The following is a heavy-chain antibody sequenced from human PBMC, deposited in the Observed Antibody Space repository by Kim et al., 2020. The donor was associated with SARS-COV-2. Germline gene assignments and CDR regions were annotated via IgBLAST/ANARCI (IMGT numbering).Heavy chain of an antibody. CDR2: IHPGESTI. V-gene: IGHV5-51*01. Sequence: GESLKISCEGSGYSFPDYWIGWVRQMAGKGLEWMGIIHPGESTIRYSPWFQGQVTISADTSSSTPYLQWSSLKASGTAMYYCALVYGSKGSDEIDFWGQGTPVPVSS. J-gene: IGHJ4*02. CDR3: ALVYGSKGSDEIDF. CDR1: GYSFPDYW. D-gene: IGHD3-10*01.